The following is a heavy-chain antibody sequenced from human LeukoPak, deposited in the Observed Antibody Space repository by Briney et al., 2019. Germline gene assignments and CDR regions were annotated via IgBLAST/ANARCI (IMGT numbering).Heavy chain of an antibody. D-gene: IGHD5-18*01. CDR2: INPNSGGT. V-gene: IGHV1-2*02. Sequence: ASVKVSCKASGYTFTRYYMHWVRQAPGQGLEWMGWINPNSGGTNYAQKFQGRVTMTRDTSISTAYMELSRLRSDDTAVYYCARGGGYSYGYFDYWGQGTLVTVSS. CDR1: GYTFTRYY. J-gene: IGHJ4*02. CDR3: ARGGGYSYGYFDY.